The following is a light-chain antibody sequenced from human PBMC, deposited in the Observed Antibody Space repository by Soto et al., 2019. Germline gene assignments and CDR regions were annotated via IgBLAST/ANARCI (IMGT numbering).Light chain of an antibody. V-gene: IGKV3-11*01. Sequence: ESVLTQSPATLSLSPGERATLSCRASQSASSYLAWYQQKPGQAPRLLIYDASNRATGIPARFSGSGSGTDFTLTISSLEPEDFAVYYCQQRSNWPPFTFGPGTKVDIK. CDR2: DAS. CDR1: QSASSY. CDR3: QQRSNWPPFT. J-gene: IGKJ3*01.